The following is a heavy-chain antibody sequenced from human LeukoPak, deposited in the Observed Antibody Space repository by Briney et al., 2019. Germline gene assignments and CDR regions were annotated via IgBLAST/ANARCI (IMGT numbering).Heavy chain of an antibody. D-gene: IGHD4-11*01. Sequence: PGGSLRLSCGASGFTFSSYAMHWVRQAPGKGLEWVAVISYDGSNKYYAGSVKGRFTISRDNSKSTLYLQMNSLRAEDTAVYYCARVRPGSNYVDFDYWGQGTLVTVSS. CDR1: GFTFSSYA. J-gene: IGHJ4*02. CDR2: ISYDGSNK. CDR3: ARVRPGSNYVDFDY. V-gene: IGHV3-30*03.